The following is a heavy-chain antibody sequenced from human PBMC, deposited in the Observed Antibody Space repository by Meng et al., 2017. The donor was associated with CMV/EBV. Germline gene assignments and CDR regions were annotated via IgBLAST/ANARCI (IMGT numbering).Heavy chain of an antibody. Sequence: FSGYAMHYVRQASGKELEWEAVISSDGSNNYYADSVKGRFTISRDNSKNTLYLQMNSLRAENTAVYYCAREREAAKLLWFGRSGFDYWGQGTLVTVSS. V-gene: IGHV3-30-3*01. J-gene: IGHJ4*02. CDR3: AREREAAKLLWFGRSGFDY. D-gene: IGHD3-10*01. CDR1: FSGYA. CDR2: ISSDGSNN.